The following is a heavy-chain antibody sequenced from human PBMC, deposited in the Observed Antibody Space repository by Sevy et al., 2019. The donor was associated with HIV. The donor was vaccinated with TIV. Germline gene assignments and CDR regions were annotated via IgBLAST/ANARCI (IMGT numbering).Heavy chain of an antibody. CDR1: GGSISSYY. CDR3: ARESVTMVRGVINWFDP. CDR2: IYTSGST. V-gene: IGHV4-4*07. Sequence: SETLSLTCTVSGGSISSYYWSWIRQPAGKGLEWIGRIYTSGSTNYNPSLKSRVTMSVDTSKNQFSLKLSSVTAADTAVYYCARESVTMVRGVINWFDPWGLGTLVTVSS. J-gene: IGHJ5*02. D-gene: IGHD3-10*01.